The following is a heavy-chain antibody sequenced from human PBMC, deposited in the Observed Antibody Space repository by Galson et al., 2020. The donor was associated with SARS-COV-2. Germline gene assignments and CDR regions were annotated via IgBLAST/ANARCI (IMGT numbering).Heavy chain of an antibody. CDR2: ISYDGSNK. Sequence: ETGGSLRLSCAASGFTFSSYGMHWVRQAPGKGLEWVAVISYDGSNKYYADSVKGRFTISRDNSKNTLYLQMNSLRAEDTAVYYCAKDANSRRHFRGWIYYYDGMDVWGQGTTVTVSS. D-gene: IGHD6-19*01. CDR1: GFTFSSYG. CDR3: AKDANSRRHFRGWIYYYDGMDV. V-gene: IGHV3-30*18. J-gene: IGHJ6*02.